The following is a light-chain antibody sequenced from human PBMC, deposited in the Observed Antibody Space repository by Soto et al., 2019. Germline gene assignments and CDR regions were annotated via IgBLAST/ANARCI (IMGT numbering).Light chain of an antibody. J-gene: IGKJ1*01. CDR3: QQYKSYWT. CDR1: QSISIC. CDR2: KAS. V-gene: IGKV1-5*03. Sequence: DIQMTQSPSTLSYSVVDRVTITCRASQSISICLAWYQQKPGKAPKLLIYKASSLESGVPSRFSGSGSGTEFSLTISSLQPDDLATYYCQQYKSYWTFGQGTKVEIK.